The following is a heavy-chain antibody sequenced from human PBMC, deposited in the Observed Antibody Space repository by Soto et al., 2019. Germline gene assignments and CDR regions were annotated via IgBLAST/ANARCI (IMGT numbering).Heavy chain of an antibody. Sequence: EVQLVQSGAEVKKPGESLRISCKGSGYSFTSYWISWVRQMPGKGLEWMWRIDPSDSYTNYSPSFQGHVTISADKSISTAYLQWSSLKASDTAMYYCARLSGSYPSQYYYGMDVWGQGTTVTVSS. CDR1: GYSFTSYW. J-gene: IGHJ6*02. CDR3: ARLSGSYPSQYYYGMDV. CDR2: IDPSDSYT. D-gene: IGHD3-10*01. V-gene: IGHV5-10-1*01.